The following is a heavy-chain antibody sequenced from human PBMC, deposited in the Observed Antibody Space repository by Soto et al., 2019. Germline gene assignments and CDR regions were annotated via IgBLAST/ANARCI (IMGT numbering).Heavy chain of an antibody. J-gene: IGHJ4*02. Sequence: EVQLVESGGGLVQPGGSLRLSCTDSGFTFSGDWMHWVRQAPGKGLVWVSRIDPYETGISYADSVEGRFTISRDNAKSTLYLQMNSLRVEDTAVYYCTRDTFGARDYWGQGTLVTVSS. V-gene: IGHV3-74*01. D-gene: IGHD3-10*01. CDR3: TRDTFGARDY. CDR1: GFTFSGDW. CDR2: IDPYETGI.